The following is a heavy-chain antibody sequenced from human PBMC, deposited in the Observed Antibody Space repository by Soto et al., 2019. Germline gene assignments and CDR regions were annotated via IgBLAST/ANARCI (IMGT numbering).Heavy chain of an antibody. V-gene: IGHV4-30-4*01. CDR2: IYYSGST. D-gene: IGHD5-18*01. Sequence: SEPLSLTCTVSGGSISSGDYYWSWIRQPPGKGLEWIGYIYYSGSTYYNPSLKSRVTISVDTSKNQFSLKLSSVTAADTAVYYCARGGDTAMMDWSQGTLVTVSS. CDR1: GGSISSGDYY. J-gene: IGHJ4*02. CDR3: ARGGDTAMMD.